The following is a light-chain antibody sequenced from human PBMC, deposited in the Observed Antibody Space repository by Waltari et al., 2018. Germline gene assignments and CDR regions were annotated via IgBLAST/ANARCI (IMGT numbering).Light chain of an antibody. Sequence: QSALTQPPSASGSPGQSVTISCSGSRSDIGPFKFVSWYQQHPGKSPKLIIYEVNQRPSGVPDRFSGSKSGNTASLTVSGLLPEDEADYYCSSYAGTKKLLFGGVTKLTVL. V-gene: IGLV2-8*01. J-gene: IGLJ2*01. CDR3: SSYAGTKKLL. CDR2: EVN. CDR1: RSDIGPFKF.